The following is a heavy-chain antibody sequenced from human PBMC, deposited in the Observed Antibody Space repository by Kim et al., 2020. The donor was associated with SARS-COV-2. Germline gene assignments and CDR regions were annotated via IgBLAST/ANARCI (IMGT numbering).Heavy chain of an antibody. J-gene: IGHJ4*02. D-gene: IGHD4-17*01. CDR3: AREGRKTVTTYYFDY. Sequence: VSVKSRITINPDTSKNQFSLQLNSVTPEDTAVYYCAREGRKTVTTYYFDYWGQGTLVTVSS. V-gene: IGHV6-1*01.